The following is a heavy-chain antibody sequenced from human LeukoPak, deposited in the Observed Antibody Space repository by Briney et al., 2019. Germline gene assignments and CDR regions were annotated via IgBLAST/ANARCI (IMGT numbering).Heavy chain of an antibody. Sequence: GGSLRLSCAASGFAFSKYWMSWVRQAPGKGLEWVSGISDNEGSTYYTDSVKGRFTISRDNTKNTVYLQMNNLRPDDTAVYFCARHDSFIPYWGQGTLVTVSS. J-gene: IGHJ4*02. CDR1: GFAFSKYW. D-gene: IGHD5-18*01. V-gene: IGHV3-23*01. CDR3: ARHDSFIPY. CDR2: ISDNEGST.